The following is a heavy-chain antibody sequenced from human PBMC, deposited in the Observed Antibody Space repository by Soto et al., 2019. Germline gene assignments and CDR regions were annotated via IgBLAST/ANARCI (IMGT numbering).Heavy chain of an antibody. Sequence: GGSLRLSCAASGFTFSSYAMHWVRQAPGKGLEWVAVISYDGSNKYYADSVKGRFTISGDNSKNTLYLQMNSLRAEDTAVYYCARVQPTFWNGMDVWGQGTTVTVSS. V-gene: IGHV3-30-3*01. CDR3: ARVQPTFWNGMDV. CDR1: GFTFSSYA. J-gene: IGHJ6*02. D-gene: IGHD3-16*01. CDR2: ISYDGSNK.